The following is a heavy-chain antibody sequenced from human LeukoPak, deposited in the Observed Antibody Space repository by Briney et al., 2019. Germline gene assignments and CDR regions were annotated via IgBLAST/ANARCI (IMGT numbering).Heavy chain of an antibody. Sequence: PGGSLRLSCAASGFTFSSYGMHWVRQAPGKGLEWVAFIRYDGSNKYYADSVKGRFTISRDNSKNTLYLQMNSLRAEDTAVYYCARDRDTEPLVVTLGGIDYWGQGTLVTVSS. CDR3: ARDRDTEPLVVTLGGIDY. CDR2: IRYDGSNK. D-gene: IGHD4-23*01. J-gene: IGHJ4*02. V-gene: IGHV3-30*02. CDR1: GFTFSSYG.